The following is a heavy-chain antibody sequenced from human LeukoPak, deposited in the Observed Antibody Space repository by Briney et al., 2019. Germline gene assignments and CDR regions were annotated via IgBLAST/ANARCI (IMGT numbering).Heavy chain of an antibody. CDR3: AREPYYYDSSGYYSFDY. V-gene: IGHV3-48*01. CDR1: GFIFSRYS. D-gene: IGHD3-22*01. CDR2: ISTRSDTI. J-gene: IGHJ4*02. Sequence: GGSLRLSCAASGFIFSRYSMNWVRQAPGKGLEWISYISTRSDTIYYADSVRGRFTISRDNSKNTLYLQMNSLRAEDTAVYYCAREPYYYDSSGYYSFDYWGQGTLVTVSS.